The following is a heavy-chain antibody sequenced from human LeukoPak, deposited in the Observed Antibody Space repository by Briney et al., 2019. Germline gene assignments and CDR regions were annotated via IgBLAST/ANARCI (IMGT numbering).Heavy chain of an antibody. CDR1: LGTFSSYA. Sequence: ASVKVSSKASLGTFSSYAISWVRQAPGQGLEWMGGIIPLFGTANYAQKFQGTVTITAGESTRTAYMELSSLRSEDTAVYYCAGFDYYDSSGSFDYWGQGTLVTVSS. CDR2: IIPLFGTA. J-gene: IGHJ4*02. V-gene: IGHV1-69*13. CDR3: AGFDYYDSSGSFDY. D-gene: IGHD3-22*01.